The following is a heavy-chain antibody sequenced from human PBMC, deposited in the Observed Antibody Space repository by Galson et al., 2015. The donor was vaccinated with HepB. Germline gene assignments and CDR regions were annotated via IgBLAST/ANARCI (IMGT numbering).Heavy chain of an antibody. Sequence: SLRLSCAASGFTFSSYSMNWVRQAPGKGLEWVSSISSSSSYIYYADSVKGRFTISRDSAKNSLYLQMNSLRAEDTAVYYCARDWIPYYYYGMDVWGQGTTVTVSS. J-gene: IGHJ6*02. CDR2: ISSSSSYI. CDR3: ARDWIPYYYYGMDV. CDR1: GFTFSSYS. V-gene: IGHV3-21*01. D-gene: IGHD5-18*01.